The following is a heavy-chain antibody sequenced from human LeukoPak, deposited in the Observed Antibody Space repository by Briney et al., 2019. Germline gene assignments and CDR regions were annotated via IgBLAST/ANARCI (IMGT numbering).Heavy chain of an antibody. D-gene: IGHD3-10*01. J-gene: IGHJ5*02. Sequence: SETLSLTCTVSGYSISSGYYWGWIRQPPGKGLEWIGTIYHSGRTFYNPSLKSRVTISVDTSKNQFSLKLTSVTAADTAVYYCAREGLNMVRGVIPKEAWGWFDPWGQGTLVTVSS. V-gene: IGHV4-38-2*02. CDR3: AREGLNMVRGVIPKEAWGWFDP. CDR2: IYHSGRT. CDR1: GYSISSGYY.